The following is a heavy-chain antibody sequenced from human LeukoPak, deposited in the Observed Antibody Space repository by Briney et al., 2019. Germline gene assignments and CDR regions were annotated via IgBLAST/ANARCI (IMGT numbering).Heavy chain of an antibody. CDR2: IYTSGST. CDR3: ARSSGALRYFDWYYYYMDV. V-gene: IGHV4-4*07. Sequence: SQTLSLTCTVSGGSISSYYWSWIRQPAGKGLEWIGRIYTSGSTNYNPSLKSRVTMSVDTSKNQFSLKLSSVTAADTAVYYCARSSGALRYFDWYYYYMDVWGKGTTVTISS. J-gene: IGHJ6*03. D-gene: IGHD3-9*01. CDR1: GGSISSYY.